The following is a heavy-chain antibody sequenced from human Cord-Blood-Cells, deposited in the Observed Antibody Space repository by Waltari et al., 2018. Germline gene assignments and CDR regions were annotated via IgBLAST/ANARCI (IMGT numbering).Heavy chain of an antibody. J-gene: IGHJ3*02. CDR3: ARDSSSWYGGGAFDI. CDR2: INPRGDSR. D-gene: IGHD6-13*01. Sequence: QVQLVQSGAEVKKPGASVKVSCKASGYTFTSYYMHWVRQAPGQGLEWMGIINPRGDSRSYEQKFQGRVTMTRDTSTSTVYMELSSLRAEDTAVYYCARDSSSWYGGGAFDIWGQGTIVTVSS. V-gene: IGHV1-46*01. CDR1: GYTFTSYY.